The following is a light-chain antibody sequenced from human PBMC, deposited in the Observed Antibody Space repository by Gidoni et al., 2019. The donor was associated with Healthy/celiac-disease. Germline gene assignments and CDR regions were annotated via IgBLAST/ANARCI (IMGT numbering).Light chain of an antibody. V-gene: IGKV1-9*01. J-gene: IGKJ4*01. CDR1: QGISSY. Sequence: DIQLTQSPSSLSASVGDRVTITCRASQGISSYLHWYQQKPGKAPKFLIDIASNLQSGVPSRFSGSGSGTEFTLAISSLQPEDVATYYGQQTNNDPITFGGGTKVEIK. CDR3: QQTNNDPIT. CDR2: IAS.